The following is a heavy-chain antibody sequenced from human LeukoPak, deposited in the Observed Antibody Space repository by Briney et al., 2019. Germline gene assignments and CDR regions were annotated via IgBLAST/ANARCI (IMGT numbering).Heavy chain of an antibody. V-gene: IGHV4-39*01. J-gene: IGHJ4*02. Sequence: SETLSLTCTVSGGSISSSSCYWGWIRQPPGKGLEWIGSIYYSGSTYYNPSLKSRVTISVDTSKNQFSLKLSSVTAADTAVYYCAGYIAAADLFDYWGQGTLVTVSS. CDR1: GGSISSSSCY. D-gene: IGHD6-13*01. CDR2: IYYSGST. CDR3: AGYIAAADLFDY.